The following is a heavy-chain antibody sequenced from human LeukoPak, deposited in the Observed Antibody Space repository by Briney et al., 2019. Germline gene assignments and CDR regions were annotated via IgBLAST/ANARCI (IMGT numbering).Heavy chain of an antibody. CDR3: AELGITMIGGV. CDR1: GFTFRDYY. CDR2: IRSSGSTI. D-gene: IGHD3-10*02. J-gene: IGHJ6*04. Sequence: SGGPLRLSCAASGFTFRDYYMSWIRQAPGKGREWVSYIRSSGSTIYYADSVKGRFPISRDNAKNSLYLQMNSLRAEDTAVYYCAELGITMIGGVWGKGTTVTISS. V-gene: IGHV3-11*04.